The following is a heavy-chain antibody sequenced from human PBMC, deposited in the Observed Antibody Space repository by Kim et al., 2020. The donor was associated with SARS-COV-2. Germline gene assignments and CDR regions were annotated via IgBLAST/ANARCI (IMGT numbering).Heavy chain of an antibody. V-gene: IGHV4-59*01. Sequence: NPPLRGRVTISVDTSKTQFSLKLSSVTAADTAVYYCARLGGVAAPSEVDYWGQGTLVTVSS. CDR3: ARLGGVAAPSEVDY. D-gene: IGHD6-6*01. J-gene: IGHJ4*02.